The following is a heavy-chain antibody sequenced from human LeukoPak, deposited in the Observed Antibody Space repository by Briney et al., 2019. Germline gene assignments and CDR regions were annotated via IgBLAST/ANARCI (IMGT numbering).Heavy chain of an antibody. V-gene: IGHV3-48*01. Sequence: GGSLRLSCAASGFTFCSYRMSWVRQAPGKGLEWVSYIGYSSSPIYYADSVKGRFTISRDNAKSSVYLQMNSLRAEDTAVYYCARSSGYPYFDYWGQGALVTVSS. CDR3: ARSSGYPYFDY. D-gene: IGHD3-22*01. J-gene: IGHJ4*02. CDR2: IGYSSSPI. CDR1: GFTFCSYR.